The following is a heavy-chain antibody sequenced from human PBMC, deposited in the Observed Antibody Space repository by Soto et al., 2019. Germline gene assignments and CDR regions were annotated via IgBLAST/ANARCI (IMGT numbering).Heavy chain of an antibody. D-gene: IGHD1-26*01. CDR1: GGSISSGGYS. Sequence: QLQLQESGSGLVKPSQTLSLTCAVSGGSISSGGYSWSWIRQPPGKGLEWIGYINHSGSTYYNPSFMRRVTRSVDMSKNQFSLKLGSVTAADTAVYCCAAGGGLPRYYWGQGTLVTVAS. V-gene: IGHV4-30-2*01. J-gene: IGHJ4*02. CDR2: INHSGST. CDR3: AAGGGLPRYY.